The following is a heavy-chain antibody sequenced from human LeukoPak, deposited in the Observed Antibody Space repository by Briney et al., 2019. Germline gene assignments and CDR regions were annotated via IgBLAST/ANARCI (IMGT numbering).Heavy chain of an antibody. CDR3: ASNYYGSGSFDY. CDR1: GFTFSSYS. D-gene: IGHD3-10*01. Sequence: GGSLRLSCAASGFTFSSYSMIWVRQAPGKGLEWVSSISSSSSYIYYADSVKGRFTISRDKAKNSLYLQMNSLRAEDTAVYFCASNYYGSGSFDYWGQGTLVTVSS. V-gene: IGHV3-21*01. CDR2: ISSSSSYI. J-gene: IGHJ4*02.